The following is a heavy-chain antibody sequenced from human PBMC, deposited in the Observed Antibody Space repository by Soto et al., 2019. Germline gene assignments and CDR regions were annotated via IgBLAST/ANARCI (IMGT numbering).Heavy chain of an antibody. D-gene: IGHD2-2*01. CDR3: VRESYPAKAFDI. CDR1: GFTFSNYN. V-gene: IGHV3-21*01. J-gene: IGHJ3*02. Sequence: EVQLVESGGGLVQPGESLRLSCAASGFTFSNYNINWVRQAPGKGLEWVSSIRSRSIDMYYADSVKGRFTISRDDAKNSLSLQMNGLRAEDTAVYFCVRESYPAKAFDIWDQGTMVTVSS. CDR2: IRSRSIDM.